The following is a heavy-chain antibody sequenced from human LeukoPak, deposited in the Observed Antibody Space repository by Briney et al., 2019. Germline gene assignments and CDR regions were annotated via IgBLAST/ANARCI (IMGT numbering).Heavy chain of an antibody. CDR2: VSGSNTGSGSDT. V-gene: IGHV3-23*01. D-gene: IGHD2/OR15-2a*01. Sequence: QAGGSLRLSCAASGFGFAGYCMTWVRQAPGKGLEWVSAVSGSNTGSGSDTYYAESVKGRFTISRDNSQNTLHLQMHSLRAEDTAIYYCAFSMLTTGYHGLDVWGPGTTVTVSS. CDR1: GFGFAGYC. CDR3: AFSMLTTGYHGLDV. J-gene: IGHJ6*02.